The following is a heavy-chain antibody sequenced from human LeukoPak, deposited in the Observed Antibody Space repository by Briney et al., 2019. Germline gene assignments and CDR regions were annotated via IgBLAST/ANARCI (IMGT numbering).Heavy chain of an antibody. CDR1: GYTFTGYY. CDR2: INPNSGVT. CDR3: AKDRHWLVLDDAFDI. V-gene: IGHV1-2*06. D-gene: IGHD6-19*01. J-gene: IGHJ3*02. Sequence: GASVKVSCKASGYTFTGYYLNWVRQVPGQGLELMGRINPNSGVTNYAQKFQGRVTMTRDTSISTAYMELRRLRSDDPAVYYRAKDRHWLVLDDAFDIWGQGTMVTVSS.